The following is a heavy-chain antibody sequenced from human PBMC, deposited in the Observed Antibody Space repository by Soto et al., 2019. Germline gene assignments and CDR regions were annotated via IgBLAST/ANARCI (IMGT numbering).Heavy chain of an antibody. CDR1: GGAFTNYS. Sequence: QVHLLQSGAEVKKPGSSLKVSCKVSGGAFTNYSLNWVRHSPGQGLEWLGGIIPLHNTSNYSEKFVGRLSVTADISSSTVYMHLSVLTSGDTATYYCASWSAWNPLYYHGMDVWGQGTTVTVSS. D-gene: IGHD1-1*01. CDR3: ASWSAWNPLYYHGMDV. J-gene: IGHJ6*02. V-gene: IGHV1-69*06. CDR2: IIPLHNTS.